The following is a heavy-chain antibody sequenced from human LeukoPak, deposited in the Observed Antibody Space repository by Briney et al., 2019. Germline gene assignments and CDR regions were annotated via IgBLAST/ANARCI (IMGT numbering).Heavy chain of an antibody. CDR2: IYYSGST. D-gene: IGHD3-22*01. V-gene: IGHV4-59*01. CDR3: ARDYYDSSGYWYWFDP. Sequence: PSETLSLTCTVSGGSIGSYYWSWIWQPPGKGLEWIGYIYYSGSTNYNPSLKSRVTISVDTSKNQFSLKLSSVTAADTAVYYCARDYYDSSGYWYWFDPWGQGTLVTVSS. J-gene: IGHJ5*02. CDR1: GGSIGSYY.